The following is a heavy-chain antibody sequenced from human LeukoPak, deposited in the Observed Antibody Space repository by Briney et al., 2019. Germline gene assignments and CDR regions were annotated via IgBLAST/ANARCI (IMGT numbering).Heavy chain of an antibody. D-gene: IGHD3-22*01. CDR3: ARDSSGYQ. V-gene: IGHV3-7*01. CDR1: GFTLSTYW. Sequence: PGGSLRLSCAASGFTLSTYWMSWVRQAPGKGVEWVANIKEDGSEKYYGDSVKGRFTISRDNAKNSLYLQMNSLRAEDTAVYYCARDSSGYQWGQGTLVTVSS. CDR2: IKEDGSEK. J-gene: IGHJ4*02.